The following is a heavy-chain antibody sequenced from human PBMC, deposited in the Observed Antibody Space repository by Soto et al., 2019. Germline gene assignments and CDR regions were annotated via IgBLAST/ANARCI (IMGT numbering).Heavy chain of an antibody. Sequence: PGGSLRLSCAASGFTFSSYSMNWVRQAPGKGLEWVSSISSSSSYTKYADSVKGRFTISRDNSKNLLYLRMNSLRAEDTAVYYCARSVDLDRWGQGTLVTVSS. CDR3: ARSVDLDR. J-gene: IGHJ5*02. D-gene: IGHD2-15*01. V-gene: IGHV3-21*01. CDR1: GFTFSSYS. CDR2: ISSSSSYT.